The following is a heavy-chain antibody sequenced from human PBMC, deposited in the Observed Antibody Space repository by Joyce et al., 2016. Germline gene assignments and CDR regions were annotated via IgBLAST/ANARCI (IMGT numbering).Heavy chain of an antibody. J-gene: IGHJ5*02. CDR2: IIPKFGTT. Sequence: QVQLVQSGAEVKKPGSSVKVSCEASGGTFSNYAISWVRQAPGQGLEWMGGIIPKFGTTNDEQKFRGRVAIIADKSTSTVYMELSSLRPEDTAVYYCARGGRGANRYNWFDPWGQGVLVTVSS. CDR3: ARGGRGANRYNWFDP. CDR1: GGTFSNYA. D-gene: IGHD3-16*01. V-gene: IGHV1-69*06.